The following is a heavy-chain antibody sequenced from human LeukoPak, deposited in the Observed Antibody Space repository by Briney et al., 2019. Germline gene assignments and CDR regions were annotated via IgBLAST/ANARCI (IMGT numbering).Heavy chain of an antibody. CDR2: ISGSGGST. CDR3: AKANSVGTPYYFDS. Sequence: GGSLRLSCAASGFTFSSYAMSWVRQAPGKRLEWVSTISGSGGSTYYADSVKGRFTISRDNSKNTLYLQMNSLRAEDTAVYYCAKANSVGTPYYFDSWGQGTLVTVSS. V-gene: IGHV3-23*01. D-gene: IGHD4-23*01. CDR1: GFTFSSYA. J-gene: IGHJ4*02.